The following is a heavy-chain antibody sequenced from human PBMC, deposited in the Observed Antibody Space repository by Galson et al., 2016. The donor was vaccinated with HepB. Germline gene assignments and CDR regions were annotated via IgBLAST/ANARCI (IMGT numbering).Heavy chain of an antibody. Sequence: TLSLTCVVSGGSISSSNWWSWVRQPPGKGLEWIGEIYHSGNTNYNPSLKSRVTISVDKSKNQFSLKLNSVTAADTAVYYCARTDYGGNSGYYYGLDVWGQGTTVTVSS. J-gene: IGHJ6*02. CDR2: IYHSGNT. D-gene: IGHD4-23*01. CDR3: ARTDYGGNSGYYYGLDV. CDR1: GGSISSSNW. V-gene: IGHV4-4*02.